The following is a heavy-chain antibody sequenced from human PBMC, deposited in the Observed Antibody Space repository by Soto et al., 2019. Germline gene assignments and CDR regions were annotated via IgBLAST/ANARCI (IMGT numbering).Heavy chain of an antibody. CDR3: ATAGHYNWNVLSVFAH. V-gene: IGHV3-23*01. D-gene: IGHD1-1*01. CDR1: GVTVSSYA. J-gene: IGHJ1*01. CDR2: ISGSGGST. Sequence: PSGSLRLSCAASGVTVSSYAITWVLKAKGKGLEWVSAISGSGGSTYYADSVKGRFTISRDNSKNTLYLQMNSLRAEDTAVYYCATAGHYNWNVLSVFAHWGQGTLVTVSS.